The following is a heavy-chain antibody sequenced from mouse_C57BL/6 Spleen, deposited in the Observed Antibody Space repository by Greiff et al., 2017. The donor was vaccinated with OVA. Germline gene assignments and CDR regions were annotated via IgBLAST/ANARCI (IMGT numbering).Heavy chain of an antibody. Sequence: EVKLQQPGAELVKPGASVKLSCKASGYTFTSYWMHWVKQRPEQGLEWIGRIDPANGNTKYAPKFQGKATITADTSSNTAYLQLSSLTSEDTAIYYCARSDYGSRDYFDYWGQGTTLTVSS. J-gene: IGHJ2*01. V-gene: IGHV14-3*01. D-gene: IGHD1-1*01. CDR2: IDPANGNT. CDR1: GYTFTSYW. CDR3: ARSDYGSRDYFDY.